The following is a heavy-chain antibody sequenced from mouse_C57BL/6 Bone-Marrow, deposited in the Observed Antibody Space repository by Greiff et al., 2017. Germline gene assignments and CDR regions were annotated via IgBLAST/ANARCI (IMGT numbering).Heavy chain of an antibody. J-gene: IGHJ1*03. V-gene: IGHV7-1*01. CDR3: ARDALITTGVGGYFDV. Sequence: EVKLMESGGGLVQSGRSLRLSCATSGFTFSDFYMEWVRQAPGKGLEWIASSRNKANDYTTEYSVSVKGRFIVSRDTSQSILYLQMNALRAEDTAIYYCARDALITTGVGGYFDVWGTGTTVTVSS. CDR1: GFTFSDFY. D-gene: IGHD1-1*01. CDR2: SRNKANDYTT.